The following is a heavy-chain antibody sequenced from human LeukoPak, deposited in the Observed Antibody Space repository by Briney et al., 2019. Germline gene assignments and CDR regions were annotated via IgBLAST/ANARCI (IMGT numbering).Heavy chain of an antibody. D-gene: IGHD3-3*01. V-gene: IGHV3-23*01. J-gene: IGHJ4*02. CDR2: ISGSGGST. Sequence: GGSLRLSCAASGFTFSSYAMSWVRQAPGKGLEWVSAISGSGGSTYYADSVRGRFTISRDNSKNTLYLQMNSLRAEDTAVYYCAKMGTIFGVVFYFDYWGQGPLVTVSS. CDR3: AKMGTIFGVVFYFDY. CDR1: GFTFSSYA.